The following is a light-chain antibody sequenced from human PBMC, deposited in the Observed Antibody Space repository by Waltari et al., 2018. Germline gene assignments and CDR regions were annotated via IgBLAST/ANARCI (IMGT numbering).Light chain of an antibody. J-gene: IGLJ2*01. CDR2: ANT. CDR3: QAYDGSLRGSVI. CDR1: GSNIGAGYA. V-gene: IGLV1-40*01. Sequence: QSELTQPPSVSGAPGQRVTISCTGTGSNIGAGYAVPWYQHVPGTAPKLVIYANTNRPSGVPDRFSGSKSDTSASLAITGLQAEDEADYYCQAYDGSLRGSVIFGGGTKLTVL.